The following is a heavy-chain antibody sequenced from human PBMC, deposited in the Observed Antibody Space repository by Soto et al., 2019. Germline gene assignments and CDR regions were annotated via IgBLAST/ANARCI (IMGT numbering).Heavy chain of an antibody. J-gene: IGHJ6*02. CDR3: ARSGSIPYYYYGMDV. CDR2: ISGYNGDT. CDR1: GYSFTSSG. Sequence: QVHLVQSGAEVKKPGASVKVSCKTSGYSFTSSGINWVRQAPGQGLEWMGWISGYNGDTNYLQKFQGRVTMTTDTSTRTAYMELRSLRSDDTAVYYCARSGSIPYYYYGMDVWGQGTTVTVSS. D-gene: IGHD2-2*02. V-gene: IGHV1-18*01.